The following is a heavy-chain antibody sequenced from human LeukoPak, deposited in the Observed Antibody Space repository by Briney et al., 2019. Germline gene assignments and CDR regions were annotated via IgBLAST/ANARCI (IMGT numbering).Heavy chain of an antibody. D-gene: IGHD3-16*01. CDR2: IIQDGSER. CDR3: AREGASTISHAFDV. J-gene: IGHJ3*01. Sequence: GGSLRLSCAASGFPFSTFWMTWVRQAPGKGLEWVANIIQDGSERYYVGSVKGRFTISRDNAKYSLYLQMNSLRAEDTAVYYCAREGASTISHAFDVWGQGTMVTVSS. CDR1: GFPFSTFW. V-gene: IGHV3-7*01.